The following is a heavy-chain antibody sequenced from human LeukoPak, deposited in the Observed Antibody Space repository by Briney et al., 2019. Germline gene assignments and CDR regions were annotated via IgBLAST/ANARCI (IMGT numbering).Heavy chain of an antibody. CDR2: FDPEDGDT. V-gene: IGHV1-24*01. Sequence: ASVKVSCKVSGYTLTELSMHWVRQAPGKGLEWMGGFDPEDGDTIYAQKFQGRVTMTEDTSTDTAYMELSSLRSEDTAVYYCATDSRSPRYDILTGFDAFDIWGQGTMVTVSS. J-gene: IGHJ3*02. CDR3: ATDSRSPRYDILTGFDAFDI. CDR1: GYTLTELS. D-gene: IGHD3-9*01.